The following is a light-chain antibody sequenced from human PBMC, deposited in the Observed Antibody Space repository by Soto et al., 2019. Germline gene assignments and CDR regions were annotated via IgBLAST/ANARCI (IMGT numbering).Light chain of an antibody. CDR2: EVS. CDR1: SSDIGGGSNY. J-gene: IGLJ2*01. V-gene: IGLV2-8*01. CDR3: SSYAGSNSNAI. Sequence: QSALTQPPSASGSPGQSVTISCTGTSSDIGGGSNYVSWYQQHPGKAPKLMIYEVSKRPSGVPDRFSGSKSGNTASLTVSGLQAEDEADYYCSSYAGSNSNAIFGGGTKLTVL.